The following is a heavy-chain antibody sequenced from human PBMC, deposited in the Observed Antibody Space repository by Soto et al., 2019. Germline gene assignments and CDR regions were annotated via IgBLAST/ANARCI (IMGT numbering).Heavy chain of an antibody. CDR3: ARDGLSGGDAFDI. CDR1: GGSIRSDGYY. Sequence: QVQLQESGPGLLKPSQTLSLTCTVSGGSIRSDGYYWSWIRQRPGKGLEWIGYMNYRGITYYNPSLKSRLTISEDTSKNHFSLNLSSVTAADTAVYYCARDGLSGGDAFDIWGQGTLVTVSS. D-gene: IGHD3-10*01. CDR2: MNYRGIT. J-gene: IGHJ3*02. V-gene: IGHV4-31*03.